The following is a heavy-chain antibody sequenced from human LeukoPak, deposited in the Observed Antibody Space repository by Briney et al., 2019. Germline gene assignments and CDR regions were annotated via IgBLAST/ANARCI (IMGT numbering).Heavy chain of an antibody. Sequence: GGSLRLSCAASGFTFSSYAMSWVRQAPGKGLEWVSSISGSGTSTYYADSVKGRFTISRDNSKNTLYLQMSSLRAEDTALYYCAKVAAVAALYYFDYWGQGTLVTVSS. CDR1: GFTFSSYA. J-gene: IGHJ4*02. CDR3: AKVAAVAALYYFDY. D-gene: IGHD6-19*01. V-gene: IGHV3-23*01. CDR2: ISGSGTST.